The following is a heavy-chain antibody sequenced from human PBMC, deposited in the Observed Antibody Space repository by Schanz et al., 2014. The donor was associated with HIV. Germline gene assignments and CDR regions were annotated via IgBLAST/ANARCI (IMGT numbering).Heavy chain of an antibody. J-gene: IGHJ4*02. CDR1: GFTFSSYG. CDR2: ISISGETT. Sequence: VQLVESGGRVVQPGRSLRLSCATSGFTFSSYGMHWVRQAPGKGLEWVSGISISGETTYYADSVKGRFTISRDNSKNTLYLQMSSLRVEDTAVYYCANEEVPNDYWGQGTLVTVSS. CDR3: ANEEVPNDY. V-gene: IGHV3-23*04.